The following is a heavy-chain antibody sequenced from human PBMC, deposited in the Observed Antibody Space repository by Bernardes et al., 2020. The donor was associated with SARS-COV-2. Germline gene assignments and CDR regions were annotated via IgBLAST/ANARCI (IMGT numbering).Heavy chain of an antibody. D-gene: IGHD1-1*01. CDR1: GFTLSSSW. J-gene: IGHJ4*02. V-gene: IGHV3-74*01. CDR2: ISTNGGTT. Sequence: GGSLRLSCAASGFTLSSSWLHCVRQAPGTGLVWIPRISTNGGTTSNADSVKGRFTISRDNAKNTLYLQMNSLRSEDTAVDYCARAYGNNWGRADYWGQGTLVTDSS. CDR3: ARAYGNNWGRADY.